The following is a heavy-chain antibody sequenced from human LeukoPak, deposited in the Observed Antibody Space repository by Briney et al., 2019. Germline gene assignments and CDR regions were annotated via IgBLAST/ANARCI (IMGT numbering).Heavy chain of an antibody. CDR3: ARSYQMVYNYMDV. V-gene: IGHV5-51*01. J-gene: IGHJ6*03. CDR2: IYPADSDT. CDR1: GYSFSTYW. Sequence: GESLKISCKGSGYSFSTYWIAWVRQMPGKGLEWMGIIYPADSDTRYSPSFQGQVTISADKSISTAYLRWSSLKASDTAMYYCARSYQMVYNYMDVWGKGTTVTVSS. D-gene: IGHD6-13*01.